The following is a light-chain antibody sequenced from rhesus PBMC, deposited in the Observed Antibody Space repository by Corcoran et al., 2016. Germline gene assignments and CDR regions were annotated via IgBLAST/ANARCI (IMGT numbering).Light chain of an antibody. J-gene: IGKJ1*01. Sequence: EIQMTQSPSSLSASMGDTVTITCRASQGISNYLAWYQKKPGKAPNFLIYKASTLQSGVPSRFSGSGSGTDFTITISSLQPEDFATYYYQKHSSYPPTFGQGTKVEIQ. CDR3: QKHSSYPPT. CDR1: QGISNY. V-gene: IGKV1-25*01. CDR2: KAS.